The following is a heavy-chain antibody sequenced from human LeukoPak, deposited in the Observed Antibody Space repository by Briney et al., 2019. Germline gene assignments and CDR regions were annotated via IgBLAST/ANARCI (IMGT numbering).Heavy chain of an antibody. D-gene: IGHD5-18*01. Sequence: SQTLSLTCAISGDSVFSNSSWNWIRQSPSRGLEWLGRTYYRSKWYNDYGVSVKGRININPDTSKNHFSLQLSSVTPEDTAVYYCVRGGQGDGHSADEGFDIWGQGTMVIVS. V-gene: IGHV6-1*01. J-gene: IGHJ3*02. CDR3: VRGGQGDGHSADEGFDI. CDR2: TYYRSKWYN. CDR1: GDSVFSNSS.